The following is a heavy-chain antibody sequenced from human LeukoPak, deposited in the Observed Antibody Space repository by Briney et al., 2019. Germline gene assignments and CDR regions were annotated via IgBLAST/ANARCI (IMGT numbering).Heavy chain of an antibody. Sequence: GSLRLSCAASGFTFSGSAMHWVRQASGKGLEWVGRIRSKANSYATAYAASVKGRFTISRDDSKNTAYLQMNSLKTGDTAVYYCTRLGLYGSGEYYWGQGTLVTVSS. J-gene: IGHJ4*02. D-gene: IGHD3-10*01. V-gene: IGHV3-73*01. CDR3: TRLGLYGSGEYY. CDR2: IRSKANSYAT. CDR1: GFTFSGSA.